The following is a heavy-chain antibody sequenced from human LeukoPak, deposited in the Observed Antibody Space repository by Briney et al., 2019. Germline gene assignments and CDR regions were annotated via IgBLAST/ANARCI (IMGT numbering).Heavy chain of an antibody. V-gene: IGHV1-18*01. Sequence: ASVKVSCKASGYTFTGYGISWVRQAPGQGLEWMGWISAYNGNTNYAQKLQGRVTMTTDTSTSTAYMELRSLRSDDTAVYYCARSEGVVPAAPLRFDPWGQGTLVTVSS. CDR3: ARSEGVVPAAPLRFDP. CDR1: GYTFTGYG. J-gene: IGHJ5*02. D-gene: IGHD2-2*01. CDR2: ISAYNGNT.